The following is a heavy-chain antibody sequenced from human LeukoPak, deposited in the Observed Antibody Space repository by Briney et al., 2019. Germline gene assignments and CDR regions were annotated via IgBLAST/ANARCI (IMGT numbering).Heavy chain of an antibody. CDR3: AKLNLGEMAYFDS. CDR1: RFIFSIYA. V-gene: IGHV3-23*01. Sequence: GGSLRLSCAASRFIFSIYAMSWVRQAPGKGLEWVSSISVGGGDTFASDSVKGRFTITRENSKNTLYLQMTGLRVEDTAVYFCAKLNLGEMAYFDSWGQGTLVTVSS. D-gene: IGHD3-16*01. J-gene: IGHJ4*02. CDR2: ISVGGGDT.